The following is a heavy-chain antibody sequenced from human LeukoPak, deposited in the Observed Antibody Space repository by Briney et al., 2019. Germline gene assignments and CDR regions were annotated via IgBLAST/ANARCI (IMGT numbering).Heavy chain of an antibody. CDR2: VNLQGST. CDR3: AREGGPYRPLDY. V-gene: IGHV4-4*02. J-gene: IGHJ4*02. CDR1: GGSITQTNY. Sequence: TLSLTCDVSGGSITQTNYWTWARQPPGKGLEWIGEVNLQGSTNYNPSLMRRVAISVDTSANHVSLQLTSVTAADTAVYYCAREGGPYRPLDYSGQGTLVTVSS.